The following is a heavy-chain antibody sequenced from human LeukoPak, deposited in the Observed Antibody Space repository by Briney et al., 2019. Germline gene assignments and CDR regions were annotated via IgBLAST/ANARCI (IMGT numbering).Heavy chain of an antibody. V-gene: IGHV1-18*01. J-gene: IGHJ4*02. CDR3: ARGRYCVSSTCSNAGDFFDF. Sequence: GSSVKVSCKASGGTFSSYAINWVRQAPGQGLEWMGWIIAYNGNTNYAQSLRGRVTMTTDSSTSIAYMELRSLTSDDTAVYYCARGRYCVSSTCSNAGDFFDFWGQGTLVTVSS. CDR2: IIAYNGNT. CDR1: GGTFSSYA. D-gene: IGHD2-2*01.